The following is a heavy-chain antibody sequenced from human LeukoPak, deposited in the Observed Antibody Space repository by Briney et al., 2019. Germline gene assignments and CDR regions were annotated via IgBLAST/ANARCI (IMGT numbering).Heavy chain of an antibody. CDR3: ARGRTYYYDSSGYYGDY. V-gene: IGHV1-8*01. J-gene: IGHJ4*02. D-gene: IGHD3-22*01. CDR2: MNPNSGNT. CDR1: GYTFTSYD. Sequence: ASVKVSCKASGYTFTSYDINWVRQATGQGLEWVGWMNPNSGNTGYAQKFQDRVTMTRNTSISTAYMELSSLRSEDTAVYYCARGRTYYYDSSGYYGDYWGQGTLVTVSS.